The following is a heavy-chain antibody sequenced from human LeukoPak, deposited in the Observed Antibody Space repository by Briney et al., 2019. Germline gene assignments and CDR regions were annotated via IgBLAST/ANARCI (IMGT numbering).Heavy chain of an antibody. CDR3: ARGWGFYYFDS. D-gene: IGHD2/OR15-2a*01. CDR1: GFTFSAYT. CDR2: FTSSSSSR. J-gene: IGHJ4*02. V-gene: IGHV3-21*01. Sequence: PGGSLRLSCAASGFTFSAYTMRWVRQAPGKGLEWVSSFTSSSSSRYYADSVKGRFTISRDNAKNSLYLQLNSLRAEDTAVYYCARGWGFYYFDSWGQGTLVTVSS.